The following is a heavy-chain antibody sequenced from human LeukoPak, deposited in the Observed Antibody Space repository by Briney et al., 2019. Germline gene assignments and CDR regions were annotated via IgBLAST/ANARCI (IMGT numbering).Heavy chain of an antibody. CDR3: AKDQYCSGGSCYSSG. D-gene: IGHD2-15*01. V-gene: IGHV3-23*01. J-gene: IGHJ4*02. CDR1: GFTFSTYA. CDR2: ISGSGGST. Sequence: TGGSLSLSCAASGFTFSTYAMTWVRQAPGKGLEWVSVISGSGGSTYHADSVKGRFTISRDNSKNTLYLQMNSLRAEDTAVYYCAKDQYCSGGSCYSSGWGQGTLVTVSS.